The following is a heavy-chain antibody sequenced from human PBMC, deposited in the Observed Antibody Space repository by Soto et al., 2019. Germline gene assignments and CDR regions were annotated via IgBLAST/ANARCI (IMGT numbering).Heavy chain of an antibody. CDR3: ARESTLLRGVIRD. D-gene: IGHD3-10*01. CDR2: IHRNGTT. Sequence: QVHLQESGPGLVKPPGTLSVTCAVSRGSTTSNNWWNWVRQAPGKGLEWIGKIHRNGTTNYNPSVKSRVTISLDNFKNQFSLRLNSVTAADTAMYYCARESTLLRGVIRDWGQGTLVIVSS. J-gene: IGHJ4*02. V-gene: IGHV4-4*03. CDR1: RGSTTSNNW.